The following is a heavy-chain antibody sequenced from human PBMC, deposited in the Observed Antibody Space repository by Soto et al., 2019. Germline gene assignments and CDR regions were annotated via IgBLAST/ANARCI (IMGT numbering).Heavy chain of an antibody. V-gene: IGHV1-18*01. J-gene: IGHJ4*02. D-gene: IGHD5-18*01. CDR3: ARDDGYSYGYGY. CDR1: GYTFTSYG. CDR2: ISAYNGNT. Sequence: ASVKVSCKASGYTFTSYGISWVRQAPGQGLEWVGWISAYNGNTNYAQKLQSRVTMTTDTSPSTAYLELRSLRSDDTAVYYCARDDGYSYGYGYWGQGTQVTVSS.